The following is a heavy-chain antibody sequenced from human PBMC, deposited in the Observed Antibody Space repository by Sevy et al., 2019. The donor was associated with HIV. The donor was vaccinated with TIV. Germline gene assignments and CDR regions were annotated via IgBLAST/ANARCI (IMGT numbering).Heavy chain of an antibody. CDR1: GFTFDDYA. CDR3: AKDRAHTVVVPAAIGGYNYYYMDV. CDR2: ISWNSGSI. Sequence: GGSLRLSCAASGFTFDDYAMHWVRQAPGKGLEWVSGISWNSGSIGYADSVKGRFTISRDNAKNSLYLQMNSLRAEDTGLYYCAKDRAHTVVVPAAIGGYNYYYMDVWGKGTTVTVSS. D-gene: IGHD2-2*01. V-gene: IGHV3-9*01. J-gene: IGHJ6*03.